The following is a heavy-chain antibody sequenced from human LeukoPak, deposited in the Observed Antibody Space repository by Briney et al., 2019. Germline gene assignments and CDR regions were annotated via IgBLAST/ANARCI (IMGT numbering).Heavy chain of an antibody. V-gene: IGHV4-59*12. Sequence: SETLSLTCTVSGGSINTYYWSWIRQPPGKGLEWIGYIYYSGSTNYIPSLKSRVTISVDTSKNQFSLKLSSVTAADTAVYYCARVLWFGERGWFDPWGQGTLVTVSS. D-gene: IGHD3-10*01. J-gene: IGHJ5*02. CDR2: IYYSGST. CDR3: ARVLWFGERGWFDP. CDR1: GGSINTYY.